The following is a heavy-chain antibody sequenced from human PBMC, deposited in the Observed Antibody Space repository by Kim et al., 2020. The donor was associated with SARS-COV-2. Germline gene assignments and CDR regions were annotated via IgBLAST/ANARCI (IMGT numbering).Heavy chain of an antibody. CDR1: GFTFSTYG. CDR2: LSGSGGTT. J-gene: IGHJ4*02. Sequence: GGSLRLSCAASGFTFSTYGMSWVRQAPGKGLEWVSTLSGSGGTTYYADSVKGRFTISRDNSNSTLYLQMNTLRAEDTAVYYCSKRGRDYWGQGTLVTVSS. D-gene: IGHD3-10*01. CDR3: SKRGRDY. V-gene: IGHV3-23*01.